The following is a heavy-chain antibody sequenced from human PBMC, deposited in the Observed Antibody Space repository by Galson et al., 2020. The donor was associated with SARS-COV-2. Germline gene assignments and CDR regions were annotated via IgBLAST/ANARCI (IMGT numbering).Heavy chain of an antibody. CDR2: IYYSGST. V-gene: IGHV4-59*01. CDR1: GGSISSYY. D-gene: IGHD6-19*01. CDR3: AGGGFLAVAGSPELGSDYYYYYGMDG. Sequence: SETLSLTCTVSGGSISSYYWSWIRQPPGKGLEWIGYIYYSGSTNYNPSLKSRVTISVDTSKNQFSLKLSSVTAADTAVYYCAGGGFLAVAGSPELGSDYYYYYGMDGWGQGTTVTVSS. J-gene: IGHJ6*02.